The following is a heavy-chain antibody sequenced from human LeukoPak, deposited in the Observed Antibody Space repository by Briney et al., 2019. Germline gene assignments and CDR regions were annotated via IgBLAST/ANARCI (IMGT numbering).Heavy chain of an antibody. CDR3: AKKGYYDGSGYYMYYFDH. D-gene: IGHD3-22*01. Sequence: GGSLRLSCAASGFTFSDHYLSWVRQAPGKGLEWVSSITSTSIYIFYADSVKGRFTISRDNSKNTLYLQMNSLRAEDTAVYYCAKKGYYDGSGYYMYYFDHWGQGTLVTVSS. CDR1: GFTFSDHY. J-gene: IGHJ4*02. V-gene: IGHV3-21*04. CDR2: ITSTSIYI.